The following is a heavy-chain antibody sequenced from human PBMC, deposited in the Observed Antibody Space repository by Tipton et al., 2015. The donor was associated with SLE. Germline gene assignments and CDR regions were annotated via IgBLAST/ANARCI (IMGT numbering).Heavy chain of an antibody. V-gene: IGHV3-48*03. CDR3: ARGVGLMAAAGLFDY. CDR2: ISSSGSTI. J-gene: IGHJ4*02. D-gene: IGHD6-13*01. CDR1: GFTFSSYE. Sequence: SLRLSCAASGFTFSSYEMNWVRQAPGKGLEWVSYISSSGSTIYYADSVKGRFTISRDNAKNSLYLQMNSLRAEDTAVYYCARGVGLMAAAGLFDYWGQGTLVTVPS.